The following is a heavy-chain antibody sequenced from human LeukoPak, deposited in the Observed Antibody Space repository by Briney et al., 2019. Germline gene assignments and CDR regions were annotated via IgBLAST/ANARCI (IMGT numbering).Heavy chain of an antibody. CDR1: GFSFKNYA. CDR3: AKVAPWGARTTTDGFDY. CDR2: ISDNGDRP. J-gene: IGHJ4*02. V-gene: IGHV3-23*01. D-gene: IGHD4-17*01. Sequence: GGSLRLSCAASGFSFKNYAMSWVRQAPGEGLEWVSGISDNGDRPYYADSVRGRFTISRDNSKNTLYVQMDSLRVEDTAVYYCAKVAPWGARTTTDGFDYWGQGALVSVSS.